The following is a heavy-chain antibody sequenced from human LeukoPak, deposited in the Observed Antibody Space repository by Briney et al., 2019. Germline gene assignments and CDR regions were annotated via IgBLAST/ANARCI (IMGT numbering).Heavy chain of an antibody. CDR1: GFTFSSYG. CDR3: AKVRTSVKPVFDY. CDR2: ISYDGSNK. V-gene: IGHV3-30*18. D-gene: IGHD4-17*01. Sequence: GGSLRLSCAASGFTFSSYGMHWVRQAPGKGLEWVAVISYDGSNKYYADSVKGRFTISRDNSKNTLYLQMNSLRAEDTAVYYCAKVRTSVKPVFDYWGQGTLVTVSS. J-gene: IGHJ4*02.